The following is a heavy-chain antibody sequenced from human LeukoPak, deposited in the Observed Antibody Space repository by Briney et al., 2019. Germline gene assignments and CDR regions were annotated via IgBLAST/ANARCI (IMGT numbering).Heavy chain of an antibody. CDR1: GFTVSTNY. J-gene: IGHJ4*02. CDR3: AAAVAGRGSRNNYLDY. V-gene: IGHV3-66*01. D-gene: IGHD6-19*01. CDR2: LYAGGST. Sequence: GGSLRLSCAASGFTVSTNYMSWVRQAPGKGLEWVSLLYAGGSTYHADSVKGRFTISRDNSKNTLYLQMNSLRAEDTAVYYCAAAVAGRGSRNNYLDYWGQGTLVTVSS.